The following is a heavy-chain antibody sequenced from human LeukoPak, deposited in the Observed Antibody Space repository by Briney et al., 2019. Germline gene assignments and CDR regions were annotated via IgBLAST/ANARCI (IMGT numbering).Heavy chain of an antibody. CDR1: GYTFVGYY. CDR2: IDPYTGNT. V-gene: IGHV1-2*02. Sequence: PLASVKVSCKASGYTFVGYYLHWVRQAPGQGLEWMAWIDPYTGNTHYAQKFQGRITVTRDTSISTTYMELSWLTSDDTALYYCAREYSASEHWGQGTLVTVPS. CDR3: AREYSASEH. J-gene: IGHJ1*01. D-gene: IGHD5-12*01.